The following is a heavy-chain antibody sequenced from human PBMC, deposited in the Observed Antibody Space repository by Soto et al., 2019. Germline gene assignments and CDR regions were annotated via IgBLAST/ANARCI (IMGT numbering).Heavy chain of an antibody. V-gene: IGHV3-48*02. CDR1: GFTFSTYS. J-gene: IGHJ6*02. Sequence: EVQLVESGGGLVQPGGSLRISCAASGFTFSTYSLTWVRQAPGKGLEWVSYISGRSSAIYYADSVQGRFTISRDNAKNSLYLQKNSLRDEDTAVYYCARCASGDYYNYYAMDVWGQGTTVTVSS. D-gene: IGHD2-21*02. CDR2: ISGRSSAI. CDR3: ARCASGDYYNYYAMDV.